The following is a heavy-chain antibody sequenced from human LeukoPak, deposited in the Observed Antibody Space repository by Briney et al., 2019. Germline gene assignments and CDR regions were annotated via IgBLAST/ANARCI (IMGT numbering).Heavy chain of an antibody. J-gene: IGHJ6*03. D-gene: IGHD2-2*01. V-gene: IGHV1-69*06. CDR2: IIPIFGTA. CDR3: ARDRGSEYCSSTSCYHYYYYMDV. Sequence: ASVKVSCKASGGTFSSYAISWVRQAPGQGLEWMGGIIPIFGTANYAQKFQGRVTITADKSTSTAYMELSSLRSEDTAVYYCARDRGSEYCSSTSCYHYYYYMDVWAKGTTVTVSS. CDR1: GGTFSSYA.